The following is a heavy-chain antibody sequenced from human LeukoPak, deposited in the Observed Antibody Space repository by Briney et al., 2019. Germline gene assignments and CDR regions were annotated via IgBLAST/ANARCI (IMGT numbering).Heavy chain of an antibody. V-gene: IGHV4-30-2*01. J-gene: IGHJ4*02. CDR3: ARLIAADPQLDY. Sequence: SETLSLTCTVSGGSISSGGYYWSWIRQPPGKGLEWIGYIHHSGDTYQNPSLKSRVTVSSDRSKNQFYLKLSSVTAADTAVYYCARLIAADPQLDYWGQGTLVTVSS. CDR2: IHHSGDT. D-gene: IGHD6-13*01. CDR1: GGSISSGGYY.